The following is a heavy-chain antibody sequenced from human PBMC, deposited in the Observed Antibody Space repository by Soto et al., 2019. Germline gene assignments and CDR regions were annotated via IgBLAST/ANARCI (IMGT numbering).Heavy chain of an antibody. Sequence: SETLSLTCTVSNGSVRSSSYYWVWIRQPPGKGLEWIGSIFYSGSTYYNPSLKSRVAISVDTSKNQFSLKLSSVTAADTAVYYCARDRKEGMATPYYYYGMDVWGQGTTVTVSS. CDR2: IFYSGST. D-gene: IGHD5-12*01. J-gene: IGHJ6*02. V-gene: IGHV4-39*07. CDR3: ARDRKEGMATPYYYYGMDV. CDR1: NGSVRSSSYY.